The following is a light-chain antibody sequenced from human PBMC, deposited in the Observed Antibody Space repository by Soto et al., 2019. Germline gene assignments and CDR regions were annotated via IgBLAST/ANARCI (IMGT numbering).Light chain of an antibody. CDR1: SSNIGSNY. CDR2: RNN. J-gene: IGLJ2*01. Sequence: QSVLTQPTSASGTPGQRVTISCSGSSSNIGSNYVYWYHQLPGTAPKLVIYRNNQRPSGVPDRISGSKSGTSASLAISALRSEDDADYYCAAWDDILSGLVFGRGTKLTVL. V-gene: IGLV1-47*01. CDR3: AAWDDILSGLV.